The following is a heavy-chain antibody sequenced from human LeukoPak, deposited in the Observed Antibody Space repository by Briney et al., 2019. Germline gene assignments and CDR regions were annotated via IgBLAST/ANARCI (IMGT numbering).Heavy chain of an antibody. J-gene: IGHJ5*02. CDR1: GYRFTNYR. V-gene: IGHV5-10-1*01. CDR2: INPSDSYT. CDR3: AAMREQQLVRGDWFDP. D-gene: IGHD6-13*01. Sequence: GESLKISCKGSGYRFTNYRISWVRQMPGKGLEWMGRINPSDSYTNYSPSFQGHVTISADKSIGTAYLQWSSLKASDTAIYYCAAMREQQLVRGDWFDPWGQGTLVTVSS.